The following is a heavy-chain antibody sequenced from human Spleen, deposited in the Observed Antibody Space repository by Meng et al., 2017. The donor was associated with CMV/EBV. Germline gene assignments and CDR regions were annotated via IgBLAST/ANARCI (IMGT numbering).Heavy chain of an antibody. J-gene: IGHJ5*02. CDR2: IYSTGSP. Sequence: GSLRLSCTVSGGSIHYYSWAWIRQPPGKGLEWIASIYSTGSPTYNPSLESRITLSLDTSSSHFSLSLSSVTAADTAVYYCARYLRFLEFDPWGQGTLVTVSS. CDR1: GGSIHYYS. CDR3: ARYLRFLEFDP. V-gene: IGHV4-59*01. D-gene: IGHD3-3*01.